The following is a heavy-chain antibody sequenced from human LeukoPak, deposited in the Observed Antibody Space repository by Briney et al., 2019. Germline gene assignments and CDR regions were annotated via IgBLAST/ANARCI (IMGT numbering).Heavy chain of an antibody. CDR1: GFTFSNSW. Sequence: GGSLRLSCVASGFTFSNSWMHWVRQAPGEGLEWVSSISSSSNYISYADSVKGRFTISRDNAKNSLYLQMNSLRAEDTAVYYCARDPTGSGYSDYWGQGTLVTVSS. V-gene: IGHV3-21*01. CDR3: ARDPTGSGYSDY. J-gene: IGHJ4*02. CDR2: ISSSSNYI. D-gene: IGHD3-22*01.